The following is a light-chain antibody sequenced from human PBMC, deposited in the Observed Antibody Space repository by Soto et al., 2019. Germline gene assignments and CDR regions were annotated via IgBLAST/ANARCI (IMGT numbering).Light chain of an antibody. CDR1: QSISSH. CDR3: QQTYSSPLT. Sequence: DIQMTQSPSSLSASVGDRVTLTCRASQSISSHLNWYQQMPGKAPSLLIYAAFTLQSGVPSRFSGSGSGTDFTLTISSLHPEDYATYYCQQTYSSPLTVGGGTKVEIK. CDR2: AAF. V-gene: IGKV1-39*01. J-gene: IGKJ4*01.